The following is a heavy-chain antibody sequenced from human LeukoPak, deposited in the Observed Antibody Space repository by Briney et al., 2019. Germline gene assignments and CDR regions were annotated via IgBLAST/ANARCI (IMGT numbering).Heavy chain of an antibody. J-gene: IGHJ3*02. CDR2: INHSGST. V-gene: IGHV4-34*01. CDR3: AREDDAFDI. Sequence: SETLSLTCAVYGGSFSGYYWSWIRQPPGKGLEWIGEINHSGSTNYNLSLKSRVTISVDTSKNQFSLKLSSVTAADTAVYYCAREDDAFDIWGQGTMVTVSS. CDR1: GGSFSGYY.